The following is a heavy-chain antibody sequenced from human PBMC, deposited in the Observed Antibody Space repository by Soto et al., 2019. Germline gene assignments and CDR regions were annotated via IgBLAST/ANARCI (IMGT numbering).Heavy chain of an antibody. CDR1: GYTFTSYG. D-gene: IGHD5-12*01. Sequence: QVRLVQSGAEVKKPGASVKVSCKASGYTFTSYGISWVRQAPGKGREWMGWISAYNGNTNYAQKLQGRVTMTTDTPTSTAYMELRSLRSDDTAVYYCARSGYSYGLHYYGMDVWGQGTTVTVSS. J-gene: IGHJ6*02. V-gene: IGHV1-18*01. CDR3: ARSGYSYGLHYYGMDV. CDR2: ISAYNGNT.